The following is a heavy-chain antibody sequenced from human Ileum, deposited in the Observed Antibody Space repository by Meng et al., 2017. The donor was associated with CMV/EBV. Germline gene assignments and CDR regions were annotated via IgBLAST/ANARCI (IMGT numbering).Heavy chain of an antibody. CDR2: VNNRGRT. V-gene: IGHV4-34*02. D-gene: IGHD1-1*01. CDR3: ASGRLQVTPSALQH. J-gene: IGHJ1*01. Sequence: HVQIKQCCAGQFKQSGTLSLPCSVSAGPLYGFFSSCCRQHPGGRLEWVGEVNNRGRTNYNPSLKSRLTISIDTSKGQLSLKVTFMTAADSAIYDCASGRLQVTPSALQHWGPGTLVTVSS. CDR1: AGPLYGFF.